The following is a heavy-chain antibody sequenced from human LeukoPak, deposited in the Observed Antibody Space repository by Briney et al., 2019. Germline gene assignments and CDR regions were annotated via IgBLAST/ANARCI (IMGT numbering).Heavy chain of an antibody. J-gene: IGHJ6*03. CDR2: IIPIFGTA. V-gene: IGHV1-69*05. Sequence: GSSVKVSCKASGGTFSSYAISWVRQAPGQGLEWMGGIIPIFGTANYAQKFQGRVTITTDESTSTAYMELSSLRSEDTAVYYCARVDTAMVGSTTYYYYMDVWGKGTTVTVSS. CDR3: ARVDTAMVGSTTYYYYMDV. D-gene: IGHD5-18*01. CDR1: GGTFSSYA.